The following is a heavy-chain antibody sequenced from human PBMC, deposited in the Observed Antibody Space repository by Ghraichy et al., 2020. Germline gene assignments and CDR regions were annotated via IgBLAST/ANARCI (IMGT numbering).Heavy chain of an antibody. CDR3: ARDQSRSGPTTLDY. V-gene: IGHV3-74*03. CDR1: GFSFSAWW. D-gene: IGHD6-19*01. CDR2: ISSDGSNT. J-gene: IGHJ4*02. Sequence: GESLNISCAASGFSFSAWWMHWVRQAPGKGLVWVSRISSDGSNTLYADSVKGRFTISRDNAKNTLYLQMNSLTAEDTAVYYCARDQSRSGPTTLDYWGQGSLVIVSS.